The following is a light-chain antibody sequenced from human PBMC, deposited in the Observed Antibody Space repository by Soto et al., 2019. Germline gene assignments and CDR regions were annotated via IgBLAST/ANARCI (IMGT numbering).Light chain of an antibody. CDR1: QAISSN. CDR3: QQAATFPLT. V-gene: IGKV3-15*01. CDR2: GAS. Sequence: EIVMTQSPATLSVSRGERATLSCRANQAISSNLAWYQQKPGQAPRLLIYGASTRATGIPDRFSGSGSGTEFTLTISSLQSEDSATYYCQQAATFPLTFGGGTDVEI. J-gene: IGKJ4*01.